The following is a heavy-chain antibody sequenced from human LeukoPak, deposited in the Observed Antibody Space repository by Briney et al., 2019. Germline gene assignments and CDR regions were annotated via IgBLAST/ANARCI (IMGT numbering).Heavy chain of an antibody. CDR3: ARASPTCFFDY. CDR1: GGSFSGYY. Sequence: PSETLSLTCAVYGGSFSGYYWSWIRQPPGKGLEWIGEINHSGSTNYNPSLKSRVTISVDTSKNQFSLKLSSVTAADTAVYYCARASPTCFFDYWGQGTLVTDSS. CDR2: INHSGST. J-gene: IGHJ4*02. V-gene: IGHV4-34*01.